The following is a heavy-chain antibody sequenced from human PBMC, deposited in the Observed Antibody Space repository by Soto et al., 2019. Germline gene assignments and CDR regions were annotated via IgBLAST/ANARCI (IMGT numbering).Heavy chain of an antibody. D-gene: IGHD2-21*01. V-gene: IGHV1-3*01. J-gene: IGHJ4*02. CDR1: GYSVASYA. CDR2: INAGNGGT. CDR3: ATVGFRHITAY. Sequence: QVQLVQSGAEVKKPGASVKVSCKASGYSVASYAMHWVRQAAGPRLEWMGWINAGNGGTKYSGKFQGRVTITRDTSASTVYLELTTLKYEDTAVYYCATVGFRHITAYWGQGTLVSVSS.